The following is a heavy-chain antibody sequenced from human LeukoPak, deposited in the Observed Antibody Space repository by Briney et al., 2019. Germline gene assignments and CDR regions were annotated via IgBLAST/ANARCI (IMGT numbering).Heavy chain of an antibody. CDR3: AKEEGTNCGGDCYYYMDV. CDR1: GFSFRSYA. Sequence: GGSLRLSCAASGFSFRSYAMSWVRQAPGEGLEWVSAVSRSGDDTYYADSVRGRFTVSRDNSRNKLYLHMSSLRAEDTAVYYCAKEEGTNCGGDCYYYMDVWGKGTTVTVSS. CDR2: VSRSGDDT. J-gene: IGHJ6*03. D-gene: IGHD2-21*01. V-gene: IGHV3-23*01.